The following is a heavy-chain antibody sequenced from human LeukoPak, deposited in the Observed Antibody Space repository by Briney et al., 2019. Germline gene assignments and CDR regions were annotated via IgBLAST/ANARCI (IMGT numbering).Heavy chain of an antibody. V-gene: IGHV3-23*01. D-gene: IGHD4-23*01. J-gene: IGHJ4*02. CDR1: GFAFSNYG. CDR2: FSSGGST. CDR3: AKGYYGGSATHFDS. Sequence: GGSLRLSCAASGFAFSNYGMTWVRQAPGKGLEWVSTFSSGGSTYYADSVKGRFTISRDNSKNTLYLQVNSLRAEDTALYYCAKGYYGGSATHFDSWGQGTLVTVSS.